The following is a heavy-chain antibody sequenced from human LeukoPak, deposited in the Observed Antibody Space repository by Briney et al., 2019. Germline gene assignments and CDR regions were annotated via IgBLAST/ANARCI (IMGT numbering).Heavy chain of an antibody. V-gene: IGHV3-53*05. CDR3: ARDPGPYSSGWYFY. Sequence: GGSLRLSCAASGFTVSNNYMSWVRQAPGKGLEWVSVIYSGGSTYYADSVKGRFTISRDNSKNTLYLQMNSLRAEDTAVYYCARDPGPYSSGWYFYWGQGTLVTVSS. CDR1: GFTVSNNY. D-gene: IGHD6-19*01. CDR2: IYSGGST. J-gene: IGHJ4*02.